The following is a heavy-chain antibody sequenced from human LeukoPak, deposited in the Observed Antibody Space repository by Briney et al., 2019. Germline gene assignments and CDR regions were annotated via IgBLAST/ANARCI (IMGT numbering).Heavy chain of an antibody. CDR1: GGSISSSSYY. CDR2: IYYSGST. Sequence: PSETLSLTCTVSGGSISSSSYYWGSIRQPPGKGLEWIGSIYYSGSTYYNPSLKSRVPISVDTSKNQFSLKLSSVTAADTAVYYCARDSSGRRVYYYGMDVWGQGTTVTVSS. V-gene: IGHV4-39*02. D-gene: IGHD6-19*01. J-gene: IGHJ6*02. CDR3: ARDSSGRRVYYYGMDV.